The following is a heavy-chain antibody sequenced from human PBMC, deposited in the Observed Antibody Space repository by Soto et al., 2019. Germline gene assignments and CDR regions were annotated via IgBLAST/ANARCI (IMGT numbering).Heavy chain of an antibody. Sequence: PSDTLSLTCTVHYISTYYWIWIRQPPGKGLEWIGYIYYMGRTNYNSSLKSRVTISIDTSKNQFSLKLSSVTAADTAIYFCARDPVGITHFDYWGQGVPVTVS. CDR2: IYYMGRT. V-gene: IGHV4-59*01. CDR1: HYISTYY. J-gene: IGHJ4*02. CDR3: ARDPVGITHFDY. D-gene: IGHD1-26*01.